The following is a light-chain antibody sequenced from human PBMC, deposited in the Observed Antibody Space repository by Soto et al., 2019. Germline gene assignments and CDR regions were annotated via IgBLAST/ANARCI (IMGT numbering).Light chain of an antibody. V-gene: IGLV2-14*01. CDR3: KSRTTRNTLV. CDR1: SSDVGGYNY. Sequence: QSALTQPASVSGSPGQSITISCTVTSSDVGGYNYVSWYQQHPGKAPKVIIYEVTHRPSGVSSRFYGSRSGNTASLTISGLQAEDEADYYCKSRTTRNTLVFGGGTKVTVL. J-gene: IGLJ3*02. CDR2: EVT.